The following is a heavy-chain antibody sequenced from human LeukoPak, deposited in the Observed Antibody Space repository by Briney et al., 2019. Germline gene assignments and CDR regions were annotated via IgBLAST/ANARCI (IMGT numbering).Heavy chain of an antibody. CDR2: MNPNSRNA. CDR1: GYTFTSHD. CDR3: ASGYYESSGYINWFDP. J-gene: IGHJ5*02. V-gene: IGHV1-8*01. Sequence: ASVKVSCKASGYTFTSHDINWVRQAAGQGLEWMGWMNPNSRNAGYAQKFQGRVTMTWNTSISTAYMELSSLGSDDTAVYYCASGYYESSGYINWFDPWGQGTLVTVSS. D-gene: IGHD3-22*01.